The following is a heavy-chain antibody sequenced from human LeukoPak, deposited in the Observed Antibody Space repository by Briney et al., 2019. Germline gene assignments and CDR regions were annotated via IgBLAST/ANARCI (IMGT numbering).Heavy chain of an antibody. Sequence: GALRLSCAASGSTFSSYSMNWVRQAPGKGLEWVSYISYTGTIYYADSVKGRFTISRDNAKNSLYLHMNSLRAEDTAVYYCTRDPRALDYWGQGTLVTVSS. CDR2: ISYTGTI. V-gene: IGHV3-48*01. CDR3: TRDPRALDY. J-gene: IGHJ4*02. CDR1: GSTFSSYS.